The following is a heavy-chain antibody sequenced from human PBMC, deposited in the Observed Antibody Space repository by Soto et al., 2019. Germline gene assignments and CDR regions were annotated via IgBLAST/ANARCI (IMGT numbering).Heavy chain of an antibody. Sequence: ASVKVSCKASGYTFTSYGISCVRQAPGQGLEWMGWISAYNGNTNYAQKLQGRVTMTTDTSTSTAYMELRSLRSDDTAVYYCARPVWFGDLGAFDIWGQGTMVTVSS. CDR1: GYTFTSYG. V-gene: IGHV1-18*01. D-gene: IGHD3-10*01. CDR3: ARPVWFGDLGAFDI. CDR2: ISAYNGNT. J-gene: IGHJ3*02.